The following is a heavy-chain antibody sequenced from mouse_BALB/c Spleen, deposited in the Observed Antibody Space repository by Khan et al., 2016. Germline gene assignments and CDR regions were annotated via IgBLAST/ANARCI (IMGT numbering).Heavy chain of an antibody. CDR3: ARDDRGFAY. V-gene: IGHV5-4*02. D-gene: IGHD2-14*01. CDR2: ISDGGSYT. J-gene: IGHJ3*01. CDR1: GFTFSDYY. Sequence: EVELVESGGGLVKPGGSLKLSCAASGFTFSDYYMYWVRQTPEKRLEWVATISDGGSYTYYPDRVKGRVTISRDNAKNNLYLQMSSLKSEDTAMYYCARDDRGFAYWGQWTLVTVAA.